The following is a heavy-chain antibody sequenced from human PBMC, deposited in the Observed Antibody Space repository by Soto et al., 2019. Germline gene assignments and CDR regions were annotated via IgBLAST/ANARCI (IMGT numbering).Heavy chain of an antibody. CDR1: GYTLTSYY. CDR2: INPSGGST. CDR3: ARDGDGMDV. V-gene: IGHV1-46*01. J-gene: IGHJ6*02. D-gene: IGHD3-16*01. Sequence: GASVKVSCKASGYTLTSYYMHWVRQAPGQGLGWMGIINPSGGSTSYAQKFQGRVTITSDTSASTAYMELSSLRSEDTAVYYCARDGDGMDVWGQGTTVTVS.